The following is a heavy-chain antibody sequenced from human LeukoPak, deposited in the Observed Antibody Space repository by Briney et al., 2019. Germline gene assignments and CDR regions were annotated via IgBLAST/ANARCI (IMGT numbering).Heavy chain of an antibody. CDR3: ARDSDIVVVPAAHGNAFDI. V-gene: IGHV1-69*05. CDR2: IIPIFGTA. J-gene: IGHJ3*02. Sequence: SVKVSCKASGGTFSSYAISWVRPAPGQGREWMGGIIPIFGTANYAQKFQGRVTITTDESTSTAYMELSSLRSEDTAVYYCARDSDIVVVPAAHGNAFDIWGQGTMVTVSS. D-gene: IGHD2-2*01. CDR1: GGTFSSYA.